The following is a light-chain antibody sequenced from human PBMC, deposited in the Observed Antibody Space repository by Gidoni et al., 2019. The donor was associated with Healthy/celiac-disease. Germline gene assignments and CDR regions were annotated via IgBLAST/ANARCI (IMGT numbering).Light chain of an antibody. CDR2: GNS. CDR1: SSNIGAGYD. CDR3: QSYDSSLSVV. J-gene: IGLJ1*01. V-gene: IGLV1-40*01. Sequence: QSVLTQPPSVSGAPGQGVTISCTGSSSNIGAGYDVHWYQQLPGTAPKLLIYGNSNRPSGVPDRFSGSKSGTSASLAITGLQAEDEADYYCQSYDSSLSVVFGTGTKVTVL.